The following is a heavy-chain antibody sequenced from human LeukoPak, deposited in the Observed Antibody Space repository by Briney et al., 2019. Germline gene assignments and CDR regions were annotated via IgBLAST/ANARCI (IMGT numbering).Heavy chain of an antibody. Sequence: ASVKVSCKASGYTFTSYGISWVRQAPGQGLEWMGWISAYNGNTNYAQKLQGRVTMTTDTSTSTAYMELRSLRSDDTAVYYCARDLAQMWFGELQSPNYWGQGTLVTVSS. CDR2: ISAYNGNT. CDR3: ARDLAQMWFGELQSPNY. V-gene: IGHV1-18*04. CDR1: GYTFTSYG. D-gene: IGHD3-10*01. J-gene: IGHJ4*02.